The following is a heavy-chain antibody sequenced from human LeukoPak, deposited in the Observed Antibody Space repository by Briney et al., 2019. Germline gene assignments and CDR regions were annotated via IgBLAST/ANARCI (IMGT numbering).Heavy chain of an antibody. D-gene: IGHD3-10*01. CDR2: VYYTGSP. J-gene: IGHJ4*02. CDR3: ARHYGSGSYSFDY. CDR1: GDSISNLYYY. V-gene: IGHV4-39*01. Sequence: SETLSLTCTVSGDSISNLYYYWGWIRQPPGKGLEWIASVYYTGSPYYNPSLKSRVTISVDTSKNQFSLKLSSVTAADTAVYYCARHYGSGSYSFDYWGQGTLVTVSS.